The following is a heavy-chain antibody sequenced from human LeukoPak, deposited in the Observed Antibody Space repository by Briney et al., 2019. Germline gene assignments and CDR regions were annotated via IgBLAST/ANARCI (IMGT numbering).Heavy chain of an antibody. V-gene: IGHV3-23*01. Sequence: GGSLRLSCAVSGLTFSDYSMTWVRQPPGKGLFWVSGISAGGGSTYYADSVKGRFTISRDNSRNTLYLQMNSLSAEDTAVYYCAKGSTGSCYSSCAYWGQGTLVTVSS. J-gene: IGHJ4*02. CDR1: GLTFSDYS. D-gene: IGHD2-15*01. CDR3: AKGSTGSCYSSCAY. CDR2: ISAGGGST.